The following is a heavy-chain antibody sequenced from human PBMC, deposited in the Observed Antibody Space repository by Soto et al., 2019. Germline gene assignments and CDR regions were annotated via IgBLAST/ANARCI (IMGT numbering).Heavy chain of an antibody. CDR2: IYYTGST. D-gene: IGHD6-13*01. Sequence: EDLSLTSTVSGGSISGYYWSWIRQPPGKGLEWVGDIYYTGSTHYSPSLKSRVTISVDSSKRHFSLKLSSVTAADTAIYFCARAYSTSWTYYFDYWGQGTLVTVSS. CDR3: ARAYSTSWTYYFDY. CDR1: GGSISGYY. V-gene: IGHV4-59*01. J-gene: IGHJ4*02.